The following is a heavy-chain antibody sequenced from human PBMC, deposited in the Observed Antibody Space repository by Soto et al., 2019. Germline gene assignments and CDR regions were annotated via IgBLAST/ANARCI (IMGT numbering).Heavy chain of an antibody. CDR2: ISSTGGST. Sequence: GGSLRLSCAASRFTFSDYAMSWVRQSPGKGLEWVSGISSTGGSTYYADSVKGRFTISRDNSKNTLDLQMSSLRAEDTAIYYCARAHDYDFWSGFLFYGMDVWGQGTTVTVSS. V-gene: IGHV3-23*01. CDR1: RFTFSDYA. D-gene: IGHD3-3*01. J-gene: IGHJ6*02. CDR3: ARAHDYDFWSGFLFYGMDV.